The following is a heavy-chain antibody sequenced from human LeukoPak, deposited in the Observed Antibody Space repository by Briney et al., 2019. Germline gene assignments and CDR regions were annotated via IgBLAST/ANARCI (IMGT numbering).Heavy chain of an antibody. CDR1: GGSFSGYY. CDR3: ARDRRYYDSSGYYDGWFDP. V-gene: IGHV4-34*01. J-gene: IGHJ5*02. Sequence: PSETLSLTCAVYGGSFSGYYWSWIRQPPGKGLEWIGEINHSGSTNYPPPLKSRVPISVDTSKNQFSLKLSSVTAADTAVYYCARDRRYYDSSGYYDGWFDPWGQGTLVTVSS. D-gene: IGHD3-22*01. CDR2: INHSGST.